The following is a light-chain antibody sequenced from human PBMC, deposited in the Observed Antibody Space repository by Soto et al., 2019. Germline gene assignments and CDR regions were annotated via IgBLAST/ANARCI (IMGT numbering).Light chain of an antibody. J-gene: IGLJ7*01. V-gene: IGLV2-23*02. CDR1: SSDVGSHNL. CDR3: FAYGGSRAV. CDR2: EVS. Sequence: QSALTQPASVSGSPGQSITISCTGTSSDVGSHNLVSWYQQHPCQAPNLMIYEVSKRPLGVSARFSASKSGNTASLTISGLQAEDDADYYCFAYGGSRAVFGGGTQLTVL.